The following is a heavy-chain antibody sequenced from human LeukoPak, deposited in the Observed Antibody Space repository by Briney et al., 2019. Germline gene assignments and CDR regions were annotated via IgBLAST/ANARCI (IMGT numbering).Heavy chain of an antibody. CDR2: IIPIFGTA. J-gene: IGHJ6*03. D-gene: IGHD5-18*01. Sequence: SVKVSCKASGGTFSSYAISWVRQAPGQGLEWMGRIIPIFGTANYAQKFQGRVTITADKSTSTAYMELSSLRSEDTAVYYCARGELYSYGYHYYYLDAWGKGTTVTVSS. V-gene: IGHV1-69*06. CDR1: GGTFSSYA. CDR3: ARGELYSYGYHYYYLDA.